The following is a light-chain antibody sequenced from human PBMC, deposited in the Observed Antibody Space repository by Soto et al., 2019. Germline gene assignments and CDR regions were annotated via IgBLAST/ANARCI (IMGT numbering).Light chain of an antibody. Sequence: EIVMTQSPATLSVSPGERATLSCRASQSVSSNLAWYQQKPGQAPRLLIYGASTRATGIPARFSGSGSGTEFTLPISSLQSEDFAVYYCHQYNNWPLLTFGGGTKVEIK. CDR1: QSVSSN. CDR3: HQYNNWPLLT. CDR2: GAS. V-gene: IGKV3-15*01. J-gene: IGKJ4*01.